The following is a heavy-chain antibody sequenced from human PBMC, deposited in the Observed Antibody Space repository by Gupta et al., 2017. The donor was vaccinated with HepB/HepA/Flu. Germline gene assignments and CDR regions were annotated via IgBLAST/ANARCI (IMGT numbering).Heavy chain of an antibody. Sequence: EVQLLESGGGLAQPGGSLRLSCAVSGFTFGGNAMAWVRQASGKGPEWVAGIGSDIRTHYVDSVRGRFTVSRDIATNTVYLQMQSLRPEDTAIYYCAKYVHFWSAMDVWGKGTTVIVSS. J-gene: IGHJ6*03. CDR3: AKYVHFWSAMDV. CDR1: GFTFGGNA. CDR2: IGSDIRT. V-gene: IGHV3-23*05. D-gene: IGHD3-3*02.